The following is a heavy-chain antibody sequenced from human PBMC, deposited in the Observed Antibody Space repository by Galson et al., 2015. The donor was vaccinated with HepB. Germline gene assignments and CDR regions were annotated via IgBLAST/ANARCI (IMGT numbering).Heavy chain of an antibody. D-gene: IGHD5-24*01. J-gene: IGHJ4*02. V-gene: IGHV5-51*03. CDR2: IYPSDSDT. CDR1: GYSFTNYW. Sequence: QSGAEVKKPGESLKISCKGSGYSFTNYWIGWVRQMPGKGLEWMGIIYPSDSDTRYSPSFQGQVTISADKSISTAYLQWYSLKASDTAMYYRARLYLRRRLPDNWGQGTLVTVSS. CDR3: ARLYLRRRLPDN.